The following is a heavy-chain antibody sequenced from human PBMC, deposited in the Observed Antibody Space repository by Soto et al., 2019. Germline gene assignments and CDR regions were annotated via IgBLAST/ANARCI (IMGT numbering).Heavy chain of an antibody. V-gene: IGHV4-31*03. CDR2: ISHTGSA. J-gene: IGHJ4*02. CDR3: GRWELRDFDS. Sequence: SETLSLTCSVSGASVTSDSYYWSWIRQHPGKGLEWIGYISHTGSAFYNPSLKSRVSISIDTSTDKFSLRLSSLTAADTAVYYCGRWELRDFDSWGPGTLVTVSS. D-gene: IGHD1-7*01. CDR1: GASVTSDSYY.